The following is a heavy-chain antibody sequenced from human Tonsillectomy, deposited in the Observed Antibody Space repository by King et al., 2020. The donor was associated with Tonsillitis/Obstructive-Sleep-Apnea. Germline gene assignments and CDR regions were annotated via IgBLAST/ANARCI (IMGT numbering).Heavy chain of an antibody. CDR1: GYSFTSYW. CDR3: ARVGFSTASCYTDNWFEL. J-gene: IGHJ5*02. Sequence: QLVQSGAEVKKPGESLRISCKGSGYSFTSYWINWVRQMPGKGLEWMGRIDPSDSYTNYSQSFQGHVTISADKSISTAYLQWSSLKASDTAMYYCARVGFSTASCYTDNWFELWGEGDLVTVSS. CDR2: IDPSDSYT. V-gene: IGHV5-10-1*03. D-gene: IGHD2-2*02.